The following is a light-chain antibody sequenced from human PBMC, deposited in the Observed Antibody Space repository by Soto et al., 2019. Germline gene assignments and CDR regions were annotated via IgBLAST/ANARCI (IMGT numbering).Light chain of an antibody. V-gene: IGLV1-44*01. CDR2: SNN. CDR3: ATWDDILNGVI. Sequence: QSVLTQSPSTSGTPGQRVIISCSGSSSDIGSNTVSWYQQLPGTAPKLLIYSNNQRPSGVPDRFSGSKSGASASLAISGLQSEDEADYYCATWDDILNGVIFGGGTQLTVL. J-gene: IGLJ2*01. CDR1: SSDIGSNT.